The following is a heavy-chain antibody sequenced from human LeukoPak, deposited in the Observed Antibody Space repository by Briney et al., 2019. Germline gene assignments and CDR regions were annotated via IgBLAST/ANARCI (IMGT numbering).Heavy chain of an antibody. CDR2: INHSGST. D-gene: IGHD3-3*01. J-gene: IGHJ4*02. V-gene: IGHV4-34*01. Sequence: PSETLSLTCAVYGGSFSGYYRSWIRQPPGKGLEWIGEINHSGSTNYNPSLKSRVTISVDTSKNQFSLKLSSVTAADTAVYYCARGLRYPSGHLDYWGQGTLVTVSS. CDR3: ARGLRYPSGHLDY. CDR1: GGSFSGYY.